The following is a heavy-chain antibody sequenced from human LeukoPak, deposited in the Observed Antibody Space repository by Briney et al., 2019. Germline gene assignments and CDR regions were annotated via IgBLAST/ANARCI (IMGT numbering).Heavy chain of an antibody. V-gene: IGHV3-23*01. CDR2: ITRSGGGT. CDR1: GFTFSSYG. D-gene: IGHD6-13*01. CDR3: AKCSDRSSCYFDH. J-gene: IGHJ4*02. Sequence: GGSLRLSCVASGFTFSSYGLSWVRQAPGKGLEWVSTITRSGGGTYYADSVKGRFTISRDNSKNTLYLQMNSLRAEDTAVYSCAKCSDRSSCYFDHWGQGTLVTVSS.